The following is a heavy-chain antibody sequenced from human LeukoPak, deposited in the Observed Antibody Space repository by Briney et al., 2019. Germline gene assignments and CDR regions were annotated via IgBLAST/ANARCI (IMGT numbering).Heavy chain of an antibody. CDR1: GFNFNNYN. J-gene: IGHJ4*02. CDR2: ITLSSSSI. Sequence: PGGSLRLSCAASGFNFNNYNMNWVRQAPGKGLEWVSYITLSSSSIYYADSVKGRFTISRDNAKNSLYLQMNSLRAEDTALYYCARVSDISVAAYFDYWGQGTLVTVSS. CDR3: ARVSDISVAAYFDY. D-gene: IGHD6-19*01. V-gene: IGHV3-48*04.